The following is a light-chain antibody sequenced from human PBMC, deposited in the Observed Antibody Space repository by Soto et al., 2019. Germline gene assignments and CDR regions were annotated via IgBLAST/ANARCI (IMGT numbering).Light chain of an antibody. CDR3: QKYNSAPWT. Sequence: DIQMTQSPSSLSASVGDRVTITCRASQGISDYLAWYRQKPGEVPKLLIYAASTLQSGVPSRFSGSGSGTDFTLTISSLQPEDVATYYCQKYNSAPWTFGQGTKVEIK. J-gene: IGKJ1*01. CDR2: AAS. CDR1: QGISDY. V-gene: IGKV1-27*01.